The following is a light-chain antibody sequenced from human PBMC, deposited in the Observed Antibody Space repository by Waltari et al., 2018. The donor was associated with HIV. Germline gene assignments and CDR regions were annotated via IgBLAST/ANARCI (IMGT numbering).Light chain of an antibody. J-gene: IGLJ2*01. CDR3: QAWDSSTVV. CDR2: QDS. V-gene: IGLV3-1*01. CDR1: KLGDKY. Sequence: SYDLTQPPSVSVSPGQTASITCSGDKLGDKYACWYQQKPGQSPVLVIFQDSKRPSGIPERFSGSNSGNTATLTISGTQAMDEADYYCQAWDSSTVVFGGGTKLTAL.